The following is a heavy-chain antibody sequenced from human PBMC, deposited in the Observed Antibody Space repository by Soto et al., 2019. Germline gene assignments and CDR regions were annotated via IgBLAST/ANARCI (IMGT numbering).Heavy chain of an antibody. Sequence: ASVKVSCKASGYTFTSYGISWVRQAPGQGLEWMGWISAYNGNTNYAQKLQGRVTMTTDTSTSTAYMELRSLRSDDTAVYYCARETPYDSSGYYFKNYYYYGMDVWGQGITVTVSS. J-gene: IGHJ6*02. V-gene: IGHV1-18*04. CDR2: ISAYNGNT. D-gene: IGHD3-22*01. CDR1: GYTFTSYG. CDR3: ARETPYDSSGYYFKNYYYYGMDV.